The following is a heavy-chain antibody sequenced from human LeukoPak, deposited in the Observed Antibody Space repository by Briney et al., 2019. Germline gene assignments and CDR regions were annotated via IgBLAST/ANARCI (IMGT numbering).Heavy chain of an antibody. CDR3: ARDYGGNQGY. J-gene: IGHJ4*02. Sequence: GRSLRLSCAASGFTFSSYGMHWVRQAPGKGLEWVAVIWYDGSNKYYADSVKGRFTISRDNSKNTLYLQTNSLRAEDTAVYYCARDYGGNQGYWGQGTLVTVSS. CDR2: IWYDGSNK. CDR1: GFTFSSYG. V-gene: IGHV3-33*01. D-gene: IGHD4-23*01.